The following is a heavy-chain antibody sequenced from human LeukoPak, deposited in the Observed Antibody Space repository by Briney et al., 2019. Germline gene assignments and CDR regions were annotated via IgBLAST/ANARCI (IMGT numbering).Heavy chain of an antibody. CDR3: AREEDFWSGYDYYYYMDV. CDR2: IYYSGST. Sequence: SETLSLTCTVSGGSISSYYWSWIRQPPGKGLEWIGYIYYSGSTNYNPSLKSRVTISVDTSKNQFSLKLSSVTAADTAVYYCAREEDFWSGYDYYYYMDVWGKGTTVTVSS. D-gene: IGHD3-3*01. CDR1: GGSISSYY. V-gene: IGHV4-59*12. J-gene: IGHJ6*03.